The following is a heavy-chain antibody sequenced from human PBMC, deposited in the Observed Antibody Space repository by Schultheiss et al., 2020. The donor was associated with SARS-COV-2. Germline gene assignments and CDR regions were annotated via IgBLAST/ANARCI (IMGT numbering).Heavy chain of an antibody. CDR3: ARGASIFGARGV. V-gene: IGHV1-69*06. J-gene: IGHJ6*02. CDR2: IIPIFGTA. D-gene: IGHD3-3*01. Sequence: SVKVSCKASGGTFSSYAISWVRQAPGQGLEWMGGIIPIFGTANYAQKFQGRVTVTADKSTSTAYMELSSLRSDDTAVYYCARGASIFGARGVWGQGTTVTVSS. CDR1: GGTFSSYA.